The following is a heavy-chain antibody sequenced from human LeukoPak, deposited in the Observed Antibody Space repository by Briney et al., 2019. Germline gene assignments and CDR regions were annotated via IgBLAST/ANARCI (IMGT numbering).Heavy chain of an antibody. CDR2: ISGSGGST. CDR3: AKDSSSWFFVRIGFDP. V-gene: IGHV3-23*01. J-gene: IGHJ5*02. CDR1: GFTFSSYA. Sequence: GGSLRLSCAASGFTFSSYAMSWVRQAPGKGLEWVSAISGSGGSTYYADSVKGRFTISRDNSKNALYLQMNSLRAEDTAVYYCAKDSSSWFFVRIGFDPWGQGTLVTVSS. D-gene: IGHD6-13*01.